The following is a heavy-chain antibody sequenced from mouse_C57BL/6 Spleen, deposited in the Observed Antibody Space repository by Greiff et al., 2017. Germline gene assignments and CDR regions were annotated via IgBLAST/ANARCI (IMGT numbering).Heavy chain of an antibody. CDR1: GYSITSGYY. V-gene: IGHV3-6*01. D-gene: IGHD3-2*02. Sequence: EVKLMESGPGLVKPSQSLSLTCSVTGYSITSGYYWNWIRQFPGNKLEWMGYISYDGSNNYNPSLKNRISITRDPSKNQFFLKLNSVTTEDTATYYCARDSSEYYFDYWGQGTTLTVSS. CDR2: ISYDGSN. CDR3: ARDSSEYYFDY. J-gene: IGHJ2*01.